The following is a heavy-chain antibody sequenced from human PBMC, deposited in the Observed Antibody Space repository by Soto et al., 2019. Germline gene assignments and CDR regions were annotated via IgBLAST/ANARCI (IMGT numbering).Heavy chain of an antibody. D-gene: IGHD2-15*01. J-gene: IGHJ4*02. V-gene: IGHV3-30-3*01. CDR2: ISYDGTNK. CDR1: RFTFSSYA. Sequence: GSLRLSCAASRFTFSSYAMHWVRQAPGKGLEWVAVISYDGTNKYYADFVKGRFTISRDNFKNTLYLEMNSLKIEDTAVYYCARRCDPSVAFCYPALDHWGQGTLVTVSS. CDR3: ARRCDPSVAFCYPALDH.